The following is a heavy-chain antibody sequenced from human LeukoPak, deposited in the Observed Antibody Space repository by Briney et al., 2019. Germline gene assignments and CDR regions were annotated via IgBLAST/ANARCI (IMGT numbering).Heavy chain of an antibody. CDR3: ARDRGSIAAAGTDYYYGMDV. V-gene: IGHV4-30-2*01. D-gene: IGHD6-13*01. J-gene: IGHJ6*02. CDR2: IYHSGST. Sequence: SETLSLTCTVSGGSISSGGYYWSWIRQPPGKGLEWIGYIYHSGSTYYNPSLKSRVTISVDRSKNQFSLKLSSVTAADTAVYYCARDRGSIAAAGTDYYYGMDVWGQGTTVTVAS. CDR1: GGSISSGGYY.